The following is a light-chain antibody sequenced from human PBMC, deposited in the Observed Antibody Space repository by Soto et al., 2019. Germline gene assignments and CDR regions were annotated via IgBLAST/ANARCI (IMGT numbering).Light chain of an antibody. CDR1: QTVSSSY. CDR2: GAS. Sequence: EIVLTQSPGTLSLSPGERATLSCRASQTVSSSYLAWFQQKPGQAPRLLIYGASYRATGIPDRFSGSGSGTDFTLTISRLEPEDFAVYYCKQYGTSPPLTFGAGTRVEV. V-gene: IGKV3-20*01. CDR3: KQYGTSPPLT. J-gene: IGKJ4*01.